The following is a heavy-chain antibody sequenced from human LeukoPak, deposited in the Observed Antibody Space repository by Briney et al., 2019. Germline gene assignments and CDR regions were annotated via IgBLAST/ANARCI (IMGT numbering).Heavy chain of an antibody. Sequence: GGSLRLSCAASGSTVSSNYMSWVRQAPGKGLEWVSVIYSGGSTYYADSVKGRFTISRDNSKNTLYLQMNSLRAEDTAVYYCARDSTCGGDCYYFDYWGQGTLVTVSS. CDR2: IYSGGST. J-gene: IGHJ4*02. D-gene: IGHD2-21*02. CDR3: ARDSTCGGDCYYFDY. V-gene: IGHV3-53*01. CDR1: GSTVSSNY.